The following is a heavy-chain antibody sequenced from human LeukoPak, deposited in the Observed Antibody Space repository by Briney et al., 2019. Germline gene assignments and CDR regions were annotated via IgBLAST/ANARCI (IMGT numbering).Heavy chain of an antibody. Sequence: PGGSLRLSCAASGFSISDYYMNWIRHAPGKGLESDSYISDTGMTLKYADSAKGRFTISRDTAKNSLYLQMNSLRVEDTAVYYCARDLNWNYGAPPFWGQGTLVTVSS. CDR1: GFSISDYY. CDR3: ARDLNWNYGAPPF. CDR2: ISDTGMTL. D-gene: IGHD1-7*01. V-gene: IGHV3-11*04. J-gene: IGHJ1*01.